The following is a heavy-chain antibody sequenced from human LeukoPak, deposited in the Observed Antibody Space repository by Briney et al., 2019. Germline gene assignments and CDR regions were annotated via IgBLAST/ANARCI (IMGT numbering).Heavy chain of an antibody. J-gene: IGHJ4*02. V-gene: IGHV3-7*05. CDR2: INQDGSEE. CDR1: GFTFSNYW. D-gene: IGHD1-26*01. Sequence: GGSLRLSCAASGFTFSNYWMSWVRQAPGKGLDWVANINQDGSEEYYVDSVKGRFTVSRDNAKNSLYLQMNSLRAEDTAVYYCARDGRYISDYWGQGTLVIVSS. CDR3: ARDGRYISDY.